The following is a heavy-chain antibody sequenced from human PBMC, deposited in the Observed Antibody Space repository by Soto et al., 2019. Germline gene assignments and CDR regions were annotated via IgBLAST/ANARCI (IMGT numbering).Heavy chain of an antibody. CDR1: GFMFSGSA. CDR3: VRDTFGLVIFDS. D-gene: IGHD3-16*01. J-gene: IGHJ4*02. CDR2: ISNNGRDT. Sequence: EVQLVESGGDLVQPGGSLRLSCSASGFMFSGSAMHWVRQAPGKGPEYVSVISNNGRDTFYADSVKGRFTISRDNSKNTVHLQMNSLRTEDTAVYYCVRDTFGLVIFDSWGQGTPVTVSS. V-gene: IGHV3-64D*06.